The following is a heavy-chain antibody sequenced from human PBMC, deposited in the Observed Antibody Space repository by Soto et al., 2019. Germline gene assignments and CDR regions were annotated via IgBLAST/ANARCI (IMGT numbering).Heavy chain of an antibody. CDR1: GFTFSNHV. Sequence: EVQLLESGGGLVQPGGSLRLSCAASGFTFSNHVMSWVRQAPGKGPEWVSSINSRGDNTYYAGSVRGRFTISRDNSKSTLYLQMNSLRAEDTAVYYCGNGVENHYNYDYWGQGTLVTVSS. CDR3: GNGVENHYNYDY. D-gene: IGHD2-8*01. CDR2: INSRGDNT. V-gene: IGHV3-23*01. J-gene: IGHJ4*02.